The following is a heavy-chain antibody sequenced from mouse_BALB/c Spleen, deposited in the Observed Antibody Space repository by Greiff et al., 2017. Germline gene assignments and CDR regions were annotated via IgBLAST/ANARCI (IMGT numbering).Heavy chain of an antibody. Sequence: VQLVESGAELARPGASVKMSCKASGYTFTSYTMHWVKQRPGQGLEWIGYINPSSGYTNYNQKFKDKATLTADKSSSTAYMQLSSLTSEDSAVYYCARSIYDGAWFAYWGQGTLVTVSA. CDR2: INPSSGYT. V-gene: IGHV1-4*01. D-gene: IGHD2-3*01. CDR3: ARSIYDGAWFAY. CDR1: GYTFTSYT. J-gene: IGHJ3*01.